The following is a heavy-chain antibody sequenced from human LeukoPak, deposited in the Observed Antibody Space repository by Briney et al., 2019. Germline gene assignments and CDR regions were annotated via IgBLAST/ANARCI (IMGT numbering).Heavy chain of an antibody. V-gene: IGHV4-34*01. D-gene: IGHD5-12*01. CDR2: INYSGGT. Sequence: SETLSLTCAVYGGSFSGYYWSWIRQPPGKGLEWIGEINYSGGTNYNPSLKSRVTISVDTSKNQFSLKLSSVTAADTAVYYCARDGKLSGSYYYYYYMDVWGKGTTVTISS. CDR1: GGSFSGYY. J-gene: IGHJ6*03. CDR3: ARDGKLSGSYYYYYYMDV.